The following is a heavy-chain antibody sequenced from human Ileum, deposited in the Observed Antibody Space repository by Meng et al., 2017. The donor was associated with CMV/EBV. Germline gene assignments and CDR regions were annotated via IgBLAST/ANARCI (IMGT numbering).Heavy chain of an antibody. Sequence: SCAASGFTFSNAWMTWVRQAPGKGLEWVGRIRSKTDGGTTHYAAPVKGRFAISRDDSKNTLYLQMNSLKTEDTAVYYCATEIDYSNYVRRFDYWGQGTLVTVSS. J-gene: IGHJ4*02. CDR1: GFTFSNAW. D-gene: IGHD4-11*01. V-gene: IGHV3-15*01. CDR3: ATEIDYSNYVRRFDY. CDR2: IRSKTDGGTT.